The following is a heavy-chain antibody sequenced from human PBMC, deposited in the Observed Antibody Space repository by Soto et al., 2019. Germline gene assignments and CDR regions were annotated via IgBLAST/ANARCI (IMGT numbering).Heavy chain of an antibody. V-gene: IGHV1-18*01. CDR3: ARQMRFLEWLSVDDL. CDR2: ISAYNGNT. Sequence: ASVKVSCKASGYTFTSYGISWVRQAPGQGLEWMGWISAYNGNTNYAQKLQGRVTMTTDTSTSTAYMELRSLRSGDTAVYYCARQMRFLEWLSVDDLCGRGTLVTVSS. CDR1: GYTFTSYG. D-gene: IGHD3-3*01. J-gene: IGHJ2*01.